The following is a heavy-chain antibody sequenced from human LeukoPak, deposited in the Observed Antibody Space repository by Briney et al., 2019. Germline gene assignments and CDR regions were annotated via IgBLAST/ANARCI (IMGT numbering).Heavy chain of an antibody. CDR3: ARGSRDGYRPPDY. CDR1: GGSISSYY. Sequence: KPSETLSLTCTVSGGSISSYYWSWIRQPPGKGLEWIGYIYYSGSTNYNPSLKSRVTISVDTSKNQFSLKLSSVTAADTAVYYCARGSRDGYRPPDYWGQGTLVTVSS. J-gene: IGHJ4*02. CDR2: IYYSGST. D-gene: IGHD5-24*01. V-gene: IGHV4-59*01.